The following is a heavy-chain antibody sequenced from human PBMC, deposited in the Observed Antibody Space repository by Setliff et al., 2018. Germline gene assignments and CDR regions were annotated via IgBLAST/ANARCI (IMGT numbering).Heavy chain of an antibody. CDR2: VYYSGTA. CDR3: ARGGTFRYFDF. D-gene: IGHD5-12*01. Sequence: LSLTCTVSDGSLSTYYWSWIRQPPGKGLEFIGYVYYSGTASYSPPLRSRLTISVDTPKNQFSLKLRSVTAADTAVYYCARGGTFRYFDFWGQGAPVTVSS. CDR1: DGSLSTYY. V-gene: IGHV4-59*01. J-gene: IGHJ4*02.